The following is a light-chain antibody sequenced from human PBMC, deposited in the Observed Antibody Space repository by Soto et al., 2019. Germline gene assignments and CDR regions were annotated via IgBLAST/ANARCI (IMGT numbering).Light chain of an antibody. CDR3: QQYYASPDT. CDR2: WAS. CDR1: QNVLSSSNNKNS. V-gene: IGKV4-1*01. Sequence: DIVLTQSPDSLAVSLGERATINCKSSQNVLSSSNNKNSLAWYQQKPGQPPKLLIYWASTRESGVPDRFSGSGSGTDFTLTINSLQAEDVAVYYCQQYYASPDTFGQGTKLEIK. J-gene: IGKJ2*01.